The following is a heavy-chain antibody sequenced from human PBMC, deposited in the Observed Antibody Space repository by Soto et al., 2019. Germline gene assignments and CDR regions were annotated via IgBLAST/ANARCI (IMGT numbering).Heavy chain of an antibody. Sequence: QVQLVQSGAEVKKPGSSVKVSCKASGGTFSIYAISWVRQAPGQGLEWMGGIIPIFGTANYAQKFQGRVTITADESKSTAYMELSSLRSEDTAVYYCARVSGDYLYGLGRSFDYWGQGPLVTVSS. CDR2: IIPIFGTA. CDR1: GGTFSIYA. V-gene: IGHV1-69*01. J-gene: IGHJ4*02. D-gene: IGHD3-10*01. CDR3: ARVSGDYLYGLGRSFDY.